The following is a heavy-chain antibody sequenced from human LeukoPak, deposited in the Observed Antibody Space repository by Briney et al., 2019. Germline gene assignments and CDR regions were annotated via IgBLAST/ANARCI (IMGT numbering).Heavy chain of an antibody. CDR2: IRYDGSNK. Sequence: TGGSLRLSCAASGFTFSSYGMHWVRQAPGKGLEWVAFIRYDGSNKYYADSVRGRFTISRDNTKKSLYLQMNSLRAEDTAVYYCASLEIVATIPFDYWGQGTLVTVSS. V-gene: IGHV3-30*02. CDR1: GFTFSSYG. J-gene: IGHJ4*02. CDR3: ASLEIVATIPFDY. D-gene: IGHD5-12*01.